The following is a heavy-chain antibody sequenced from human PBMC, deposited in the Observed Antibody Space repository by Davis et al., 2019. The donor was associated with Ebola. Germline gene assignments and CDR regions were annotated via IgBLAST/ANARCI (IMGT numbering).Heavy chain of an antibody. V-gene: IGHV4-34*01. Sequence: MPSETLSLTCAVYGGSFSGYYWSWIRQPPGKGLEWIGEISQSGSTNYNPSIKSRVTISVDKSKNQFSLKLSSVTAADTAVYYCARQRYSYGFGYWGQGTLVTVSS. CDR2: ISQSGST. J-gene: IGHJ4*02. CDR3: ARQRYSYGFGY. D-gene: IGHD5-18*01. CDR1: GGSFSGYY.